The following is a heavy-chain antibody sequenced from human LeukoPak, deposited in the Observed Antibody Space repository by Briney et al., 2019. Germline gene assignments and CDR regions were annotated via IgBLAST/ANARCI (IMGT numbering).Heavy chain of an antibody. Sequence: GASVRVSCKASGYTFTGYYMHWVRQAPGQGLEWMGIINPSGGSTSYAQKFQGRVTMTRDTSTSTVYMELSSLRSEDTAVYYCAILGYYYDSSGYSTLDAFDIWGQGTMVTVSS. CDR3: AILGYYYDSSGYSTLDAFDI. CDR2: INPSGGST. D-gene: IGHD3-22*01. V-gene: IGHV1-46*01. J-gene: IGHJ3*02. CDR1: GYTFTGYY.